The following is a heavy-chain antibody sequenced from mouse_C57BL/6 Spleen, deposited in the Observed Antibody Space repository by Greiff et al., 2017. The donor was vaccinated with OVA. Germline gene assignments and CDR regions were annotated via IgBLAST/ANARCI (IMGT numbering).Heavy chain of an antibody. CDR1: GYSITSGYY. V-gene: IGHV3-6*01. CDR2: ISYDGSN. J-gene: IGHJ4*01. Sequence: EVQLVESGPGLVKPSQSLSLTCSVTGYSITSGYYWNWIRQFPGNKLEWMGYISYDGSNNYNPSLKNRISITRDTSKNQFFLKLNSVTTEDTATYYCAREGDDYDGDYYAMDDWGQGTSVTVSS. CDR3: AREGDDYDGDYYAMDD. D-gene: IGHD2-4*01.